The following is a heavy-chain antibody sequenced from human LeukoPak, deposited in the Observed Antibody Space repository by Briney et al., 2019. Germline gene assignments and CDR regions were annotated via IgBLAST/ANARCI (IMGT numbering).Heavy chain of an antibody. CDR1: GFIVSSNY. J-gene: IGHJ4*02. CDR3: AKNGGRTSFNY. Sequence: PGGSLRLSCAASGFIVSSNYMSWVRQAPGKGLEWVSVIYSGGSTYYADSVKGRFTISRDNSKNTLYLQMNSLRAEDTAVYYCAKNGGRTSFNYWGKETLVTVSS. V-gene: IGHV3-66*02. D-gene: IGHD7-27*01. CDR2: IYSGGST.